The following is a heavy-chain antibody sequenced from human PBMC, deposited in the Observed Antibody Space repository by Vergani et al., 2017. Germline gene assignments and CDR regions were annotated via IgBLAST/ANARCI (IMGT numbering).Heavy chain of an antibody. Sequence: QVQLQESGPGLVKPSETLSLTCTVSGGSISSYYWSWIRQPPGKGLEWIGYIYYSGSTNYNPSLKSRVTISVDTSKNQFSLKLSSVTAADTAVYYCARGTRAAAGGFYYYYYMDVWGKGTTVTVSS. CDR2: IYYSGST. D-gene: IGHD6-13*01. CDR1: GGSISSYY. J-gene: IGHJ6*03. CDR3: ARGTRAAAGGFYYYYYMDV. V-gene: IGHV4-59*01.